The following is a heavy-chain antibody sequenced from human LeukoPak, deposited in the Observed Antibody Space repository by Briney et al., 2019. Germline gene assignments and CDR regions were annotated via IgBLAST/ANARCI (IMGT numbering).Heavy chain of an antibody. Sequence: GGSLRLSCAASGFTFSSYEMNWVRQAPGKGLEWVSYISSSGSTIYYADSVKGRFTISRDNFKNTLYVQMNSLRAEDTAVYYCAKGGPSEWSCVDYWGQGTLVTVSS. CDR2: ISSSGSTI. CDR1: GFTFSSYE. V-gene: IGHV3-48*03. CDR3: AKGGPSEWSCVDY. D-gene: IGHD3-3*01. J-gene: IGHJ4*02.